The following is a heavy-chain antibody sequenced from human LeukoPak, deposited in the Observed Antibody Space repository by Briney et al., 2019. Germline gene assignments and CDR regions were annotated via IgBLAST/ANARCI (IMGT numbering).Heavy chain of an antibody. J-gene: IGHJ6*04. V-gene: IGHV4-34*01. CDR1: GGSFSGYY. D-gene: IGHD2-2*01. CDR2: INHSGST. Sequence: SETLSLTCAVYGGSFSGYYWSWIRQPPGKGLEWIGEINHSGSTNYNPSLKSRVTISVDTSKNQFSLKLSSVTAADTAVYYCAREGVVVPAAPYYYYYGMDVWGKGTTVTVSS. CDR3: AREGVVVPAAPYYYYYGMDV.